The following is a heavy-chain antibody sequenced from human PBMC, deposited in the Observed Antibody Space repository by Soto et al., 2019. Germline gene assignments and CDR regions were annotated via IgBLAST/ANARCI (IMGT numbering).Heavy chain of an antibody. CDR1: GFTFSSYA. CDR3: ARERWLVGGYYFDY. D-gene: IGHD6-19*01. Sequence: QVQLVESGGGVVQPGRSLRLSCAASGFTFSSYAMHWVRQAPGKGLEWVAVISYDGSNKYYADSVKGRFTISRDNSKNTLYLQMNSLRAEDTAVYYCARERWLVGGYYFDYWGQGTLVTVSS. V-gene: IGHV3-30-3*01. CDR2: ISYDGSNK. J-gene: IGHJ4*02.